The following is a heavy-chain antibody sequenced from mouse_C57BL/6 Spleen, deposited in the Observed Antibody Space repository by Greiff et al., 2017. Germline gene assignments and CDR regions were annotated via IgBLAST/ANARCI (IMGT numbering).Heavy chain of an antibody. CDR3: RVGNYLYYAMDY. CDR2: IRNKANNHAT. Sequence: EVQLVESGGGLVQPGGSMKLSCAASGFTFSDAWMDWVRQSPEKGLEWVAEIRNKANNHATYYAESVKGRFTISRDDSKSSVYLQMNSLRAEDTGIYYCRVGNYLYYAMDYWGQGTSVTVSS. V-gene: IGHV6-6*01. D-gene: IGHD2-1*01. CDR1: GFTFSDAW. J-gene: IGHJ4*01.